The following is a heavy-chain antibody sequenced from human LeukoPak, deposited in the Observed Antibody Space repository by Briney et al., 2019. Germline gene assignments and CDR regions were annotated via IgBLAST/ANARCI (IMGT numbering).Heavy chain of an antibody. D-gene: IGHD6-6*01. J-gene: IGHJ4*02. CDR3: ARERLSRRALAARRGDFDY. CDR2: IYYSGST. Sequence: SETLSLTCTVSGGSISSSSYYWGWIRQPPGKGLEWIGSIYYSGSTYYNPSLKSRVTISLDTSKSQFSLKLSSVTAADTAVYYCARERLSRRALAARRGDFDYWGQGTLVTVSS. CDR1: GGSISSSSYY. V-gene: IGHV4-39*07.